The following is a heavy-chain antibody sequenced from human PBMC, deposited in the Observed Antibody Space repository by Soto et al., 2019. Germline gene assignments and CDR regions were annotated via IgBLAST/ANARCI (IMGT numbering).Heavy chain of an antibody. Sequence: GESLKISCQASGYTFSRSWIAWVRQAPGKGLEWMGIIYPGDSYTNYSPSFQGHVTISADKSISTAYLQWSSLKASDTAMYYCAREGDIAARPEDNWFDPWGQGTLVTVSS. V-gene: IGHV5-51*01. CDR1: GYTFSRSW. D-gene: IGHD6-6*01. J-gene: IGHJ5*02. CDR3: AREGDIAARPEDNWFDP. CDR2: IYPGDSYT.